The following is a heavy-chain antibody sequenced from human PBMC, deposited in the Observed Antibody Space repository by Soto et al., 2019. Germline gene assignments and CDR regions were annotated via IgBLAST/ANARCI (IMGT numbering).Heavy chain of an antibody. J-gene: IGHJ4*02. CDR3: ARVLVYFDFWSGIDY. CDR2: ISYDGTNK. V-gene: IGHV3-30-3*01. D-gene: IGHD3-3*01. Sequence: QVELVESGGGVVQPGRSLRLSCVGSGFTFSSYAMHWVRQAPGKGLEWVAVISYDGTNKHYADSVKGRFTISRDNYKTTLYLQMNGLRTEDTAMYYCARVLVYFDFWSGIDYWGQGALVTVSS. CDR1: GFTFSSYA.